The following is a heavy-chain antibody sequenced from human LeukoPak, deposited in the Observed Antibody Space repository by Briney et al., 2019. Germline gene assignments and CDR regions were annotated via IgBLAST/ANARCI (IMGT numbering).Heavy chain of an antibody. V-gene: IGHV4-39*07. CDR2: IYYSGST. J-gene: IGHJ4*02. CDR1: GGSISSSSYY. CDR3: ARALWCDY. D-gene: IGHD4/OR15-4a*01. Sequence: SETLSLTCTVSGGSISSSSYYWGWIRQPPGKGLEWIGSIYYSGSTYYNPSLKSRVTISVDTSKNQFSLKLSSVTAADTAVYYCARALWCDYWGQGTLVTVSS.